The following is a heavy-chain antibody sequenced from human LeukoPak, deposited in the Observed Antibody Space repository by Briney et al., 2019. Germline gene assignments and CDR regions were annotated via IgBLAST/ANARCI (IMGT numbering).Heavy chain of an antibody. Sequence: GGSLRLSCAASGFTFSSYAMHWVRQAPGKGLEWVAVISYDGSNKYYAASVKGRFTISRDNSKNTLYLQMNSLRAEDTAVYYCARQYRVGATAVRYYFDYWGQGTLVTVSS. CDR3: ARQYRVGATAVRYYFDY. J-gene: IGHJ4*02. CDR1: GFTFSSYA. CDR2: ISYDGSNK. V-gene: IGHV3-30-3*01. D-gene: IGHD1-26*01.